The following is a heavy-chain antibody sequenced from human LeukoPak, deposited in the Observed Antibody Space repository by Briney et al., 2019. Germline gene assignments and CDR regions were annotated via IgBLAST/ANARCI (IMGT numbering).Heavy chain of an antibody. J-gene: IGHJ4*02. D-gene: IGHD4-17*01. Sequence: SETLSLTCTVSSGSISSYYWSWIRQPPGKGLEWIGYIFYSGSTNYNPSLKSRVTISVDTSKNQFSLGLSSVTAADTAVYYCARGPTRYYFDCWGQGTLVSVSS. CDR2: IFYSGST. CDR1: SGSISSYY. V-gene: IGHV4-59*01. CDR3: ARGPTRYYFDC.